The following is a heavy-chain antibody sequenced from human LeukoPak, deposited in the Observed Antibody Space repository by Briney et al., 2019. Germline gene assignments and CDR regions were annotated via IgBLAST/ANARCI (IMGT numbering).Heavy chain of an antibody. D-gene: IGHD6-13*01. CDR2: ISSSSSYI. CDR1: GFTFGSYS. J-gene: IGHJ4*02. V-gene: IGHV3-21*01. Sequence: PGGSLRLSCAASGFTFGSYSMNWVRQAPGKGLEWVSSISSSSSYIYYADSVKGRFTISRDNAKNSLYLLMNSLRAEDTAVYYCARERPTAGIPFDYWGQGTLVTVSS. CDR3: ARERPTAGIPFDY.